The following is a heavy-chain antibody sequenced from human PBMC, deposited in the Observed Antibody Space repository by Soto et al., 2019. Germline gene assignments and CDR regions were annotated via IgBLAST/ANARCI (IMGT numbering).Heavy chain of an antibody. J-gene: IGHJ4*02. Sequence: GGSLRLSCEASGFTFSTYWMSWVRQAPGKGLEWVANIKQDGSEQNYVDSVKGRFTISRDNVQNSLYLQMNGLRAEDTAVYYCARVQLNSDRSTYRPNDYWGQGTLVTVSS. CDR1: GFTFSTYW. CDR3: ARVQLNSDRSTYRPNDY. CDR2: IKQDGSEQ. V-gene: IGHV3-7*01. D-gene: IGHD3-22*01.